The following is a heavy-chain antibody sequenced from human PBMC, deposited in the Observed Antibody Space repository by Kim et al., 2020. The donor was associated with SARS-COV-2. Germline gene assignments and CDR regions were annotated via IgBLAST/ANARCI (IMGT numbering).Heavy chain of an antibody. Sequence: SETLSLTCAVYGGSFSGYYWSWIRQPPGKGLEWIGEINHSGSTNYNPSLKSRVTISVDTSKNQFSLKLSSVTAADTAVYYCARGLGVAGTTSNRNWYFDLWGRGTLVTVSS. J-gene: IGHJ2*01. CDR3: ARGLGVAGTTSNRNWYFDL. CDR1: GGSFSGYY. D-gene: IGHD6-19*01. CDR2: INHSGST. V-gene: IGHV4-34*01.